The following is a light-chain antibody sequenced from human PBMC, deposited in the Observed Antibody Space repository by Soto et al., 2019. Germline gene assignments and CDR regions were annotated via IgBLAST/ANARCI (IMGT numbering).Light chain of an antibody. CDR3: QQYESFPRT. J-gene: IGKJ1*01. CDR1: QSINNW. V-gene: IGKV1-5*03. CDR2: KAS. Sequence: DLQMTQSPSTLSASVGDRVTITCRASQSINNWLAWYQQKPGKAPKLFIFKASTLEIGVPSRFSGSGSGTDFTLSISSLQTDDFATYFCQQYESFPRTFGQGTKVEIK.